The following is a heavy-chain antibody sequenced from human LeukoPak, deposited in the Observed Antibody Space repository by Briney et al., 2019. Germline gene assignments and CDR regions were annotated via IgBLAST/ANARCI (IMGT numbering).Heavy chain of an antibody. D-gene: IGHD5-18*01. CDR2: ISSSSSYI. CDR1: GFTFSSYS. J-gene: IGHJ6*03. V-gene: IGHV3-21*01. Sequence: GRSLSLSCAASGFTFSSYSMNWVRQAPGKGLEWVSSISSSSSYIYYADSVKGRFTISRDNAKNSLYLQMNSLRAEDTAVYYCARDPYSYGFHYYYYYMDVWGKGTTVTVSS. CDR3: ARDPYSYGFHYYYYYMDV.